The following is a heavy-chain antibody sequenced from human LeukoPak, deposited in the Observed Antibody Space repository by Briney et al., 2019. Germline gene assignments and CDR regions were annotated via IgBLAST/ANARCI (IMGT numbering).Heavy chain of an antibody. CDR2: INPNSGGT. CDR3: ARMVAAAGVGGGHNWFDP. J-gene: IGHJ5*02. CDR1: GYTFTGYY. V-gene: IGHV1-2*02. D-gene: IGHD6-13*01. Sequence: ASVKVSCKASGYTFTGYYMHWVRQAPGQGLEWMGWINPNSGGTNYAQKFQGRVTMTRDTSISTAYMELSRLRSDDTAVYYCARMVAAAGVGGGHNWFDPWGQGTLVTVSS.